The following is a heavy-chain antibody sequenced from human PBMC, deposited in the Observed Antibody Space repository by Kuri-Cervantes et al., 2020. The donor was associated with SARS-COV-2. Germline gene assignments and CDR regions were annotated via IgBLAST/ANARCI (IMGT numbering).Heavy chain of an antibody. J-gene: IGHJ5*02. CDR3: ARGGTGSFTWFDP. CDR2: INPNSGGT. CDR1: GYTFTGSY. V-gene: IGHV1-2*02. Sequence: ASVKVSCKASGYTFTGSYMHWVRQAPGQGLEWMGWINPNSGGTNYAQKFQGRVTMTRDTSISTAYMELSRLRSDDTAVYYCARGGTGSFTWFDPWGQGTLVTVSS.